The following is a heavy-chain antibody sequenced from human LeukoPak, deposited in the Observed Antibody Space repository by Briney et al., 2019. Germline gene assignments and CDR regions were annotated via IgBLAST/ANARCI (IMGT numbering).Heavy chain of an antibody. V-gene: IGHV4-59*01. Sequence: PSETLSLTCTVSGASISTYYWSWIRQPPGKELEWIGYIHHTGGADYNPSLKSRVTISVGTSKNQFSLKLTSVTAADTAVYYCARFRDAYNPWGQGTQVTVSS. D-gene: IGHD5-24*01. CDR1: GASISTYY. CDR3: ARFRDAYNP. J-gene: IGHJ5*02. CDR2: IHHTGGA.